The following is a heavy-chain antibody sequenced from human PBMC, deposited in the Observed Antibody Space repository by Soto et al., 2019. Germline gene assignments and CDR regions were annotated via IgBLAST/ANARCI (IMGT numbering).Heavy chain of an antibody. CDR2: IYYSGST. J-gene: IGHJ5*02. D-gene: IGHD3-22*01. CDR1: GGSISSGDYY. V-gene: IGHV4-30-4*01. Sequence: SETLSLTCTVSGGSISSGDYYWSWIRQPPGKGLEWIGYIYYSGSTYYNPSLKSRVTISVDTSKNQFSLKLSSVTAADTAVYHCARVGESYDSSASPYFPNWFDPWGQGTLVTVSS. CDR3: ARVGESYDSSASPYFPNWFDP.